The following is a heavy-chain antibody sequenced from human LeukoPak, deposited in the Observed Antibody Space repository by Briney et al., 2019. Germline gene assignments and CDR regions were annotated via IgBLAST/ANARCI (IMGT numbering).Heavy chain of an antibody. V-gene: IGHV4-4*09. CDR1: GDSLSSYF. Sequence: SETLSLTCSVSGDSLSSYFWTWIRQPPGKGLEWIGTSGSTNYNPSLKSRVTISLDTSKRRFSLTLSSVAASDTAVYYCARTSRHYYGSWEKLTPWPAGLDVWGQGTTVTVS. CDR2: SGST. CDR3: ARTSRHYYGSWEKLTPWPAGLDV. J-gene: IGHJ6*02. D-gene: IGHD3-10*01.